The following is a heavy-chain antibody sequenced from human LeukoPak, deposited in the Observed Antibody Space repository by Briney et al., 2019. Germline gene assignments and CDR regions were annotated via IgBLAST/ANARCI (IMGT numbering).Heavy chain of an antibody. V-gene: IGHV4-34*01. Sequence: SETLSLTCAVYGGSFSGYYWGWIRQPPGKGLEWIGGVYYTGTTYSNPSLKSRVTISVDTSKNQLSLRLSSVTAADTAVYYCARHVSVAVTNFFDYWGQGTLVTVSS. CDR3: ARHVSVAVTNFFDY. D-gene: IGHD6-19*01. J-gene: IGHJ4*02. CDR2: VYYTGTT. CDR1: GGSFSGYY.